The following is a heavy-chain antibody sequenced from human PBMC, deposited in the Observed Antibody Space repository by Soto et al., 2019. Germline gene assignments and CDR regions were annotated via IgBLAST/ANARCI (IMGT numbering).Heavy chain of an antibody. V-gene: IGHV3-30-3*01. D-gene: IGHD6-19*01. CDR3: ARGGTVAGGDAFDI. Sequence: QVQLVESGGGAVQPGRSLRLSCAVSGFTFSSYAMHWVRQAPGKGLEWVAVISNDGTNKYYADSVKGRSTISRDNSKNMLYVQMNSLRAEDTAVYYCARGGTVAGGDAFDIWGQGTRVTVSS. CDR1: GFTFSSYA. J-gene: IGHJ3*02. CDR2: ISNDGTNK.